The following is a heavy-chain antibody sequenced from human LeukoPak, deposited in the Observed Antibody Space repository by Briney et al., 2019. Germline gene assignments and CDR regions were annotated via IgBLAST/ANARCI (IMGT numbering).Heavy chain of an antibody. CDR1: GGSFSGYY. Sequence: SETLSLTCAVYGGSFSGYYWSWIRQPPGKGLEWIGEINHSGSTNYNPSLKSRVTISVDTSKNQFSLKLSSVTAADTAVYYCARWESGSRRTYYFDYWGQGTLVTVSS. CDR2: INHSGST. D-gene: IGHD1-26*01. CDR3: ARWESGSRRTYYFDY. V-gene: IGHV4-34*01. J-gene: IGHJ4*02.